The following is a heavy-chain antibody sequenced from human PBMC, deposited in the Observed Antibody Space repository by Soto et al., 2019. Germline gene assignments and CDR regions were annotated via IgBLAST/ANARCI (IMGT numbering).Heavy chain of an antibody. D-gene: IGHD3-10*01. Sequence: VGPLRLACGASGFTFSNAWMNCVRQAPGKGLEWVGRIKSKTDGGTTDYAAPVKGRFTISRDDSKNTLYLQMNSLKTEDTAVYYCTTVMRNSQNYYGSGTGTYGMDVWGQGTTVTVSS. CDR2: IKSKTDGGTT. CDR1: GFTFSNAW. V-gene: IGHV3-15*07. CDR3: TTVMRNSQNYYGSGTGTYGMDV. J-gene: IGHJ6*02.